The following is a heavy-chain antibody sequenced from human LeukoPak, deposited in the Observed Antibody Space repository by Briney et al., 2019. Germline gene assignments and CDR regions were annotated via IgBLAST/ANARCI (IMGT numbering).Heavy chain of an antibody. J-gene: IGHJ4*02. CDR3: ARDRDGAQGGH. CDR2: INPNSGAT. D-gene: IGHD4-17*01. Sequence: ASVKVSCKASGYTFTDYYIHWVRQAPGQGLEWTGWINPNSGATNYAQKFLGRVTMTRDTSISTAYMGLSRLGSDDTAVYYCARDRDGAQGGHWGQGTLVTVSS. V-gene: IGHV1-2*02. CDR1: GYTFTDYY.